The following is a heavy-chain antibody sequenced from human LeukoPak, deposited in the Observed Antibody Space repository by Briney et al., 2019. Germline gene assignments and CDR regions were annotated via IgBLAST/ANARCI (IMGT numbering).Heavy chain of an antibody. Sequence: GGSLRLSCAASGFTFRSSGMHWVRQAPGKGLEWVAFIQYHGRDKYYADSVKGRFTISRDNSKNTLYLQMNSLRDEDTAVYYCARDRSTRYFDYWGQGTLVTVSS. CDR3: ARDRSTRYFDY. J-gene: IGHJ4*02. CDR1: GFTFRSSG. CDR2: IQYHGRDK. V-gene: IGHV3-30*02. D-gene: IGHD1-1*01.